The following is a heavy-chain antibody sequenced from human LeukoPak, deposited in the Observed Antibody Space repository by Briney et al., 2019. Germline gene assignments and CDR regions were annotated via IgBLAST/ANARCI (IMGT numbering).Heavy chain of an antibody. J-gene: IGHJ6*02. D-gene: IGHD6-6*01. V-gene: IGHV4-61*01. CDR2: IYHTGST. CDR3: ARDLRSSSSSGINYYGMDV. Sequence: SETLSLTCTVSGGSVRNGNFYWNWIRQPPGKELEWLGYIYHTGSTNYNPSLKSRVTMSVDTSKNQFSLKLSSVTAADTAVYYCARDLRSSSSSGINYYGMDVWGQGTTVTVSS. CDR1: GGSVRNGNFY.